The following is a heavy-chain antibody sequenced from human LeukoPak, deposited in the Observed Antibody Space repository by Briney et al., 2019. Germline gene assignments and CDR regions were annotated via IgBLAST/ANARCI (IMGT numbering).Heavy chain of an antibody. CDR3: ARGNYYDSSGYYSRVGFFDY. CDR2: IYYRGST. V-gene: IGHV4-59*01. J-gene: IGHJ4*02. Sequence: TSETLSLTCTVSGGSINNYYWSWIRQPPGKGLEWIGYIYYRGSTNYNPSLKSRVTFSVDTSKNQFSLKLNSVTAADTAVYYCARGNYYDSSGYYSRVGFFDYWGQGTLVTVSS. CDR1: GGSINNYY. D-gene: IGHD3-22*01.